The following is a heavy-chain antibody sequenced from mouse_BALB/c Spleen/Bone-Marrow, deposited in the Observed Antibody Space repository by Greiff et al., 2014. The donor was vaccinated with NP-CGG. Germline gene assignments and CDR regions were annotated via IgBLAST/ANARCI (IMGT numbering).Heavy chain of an antibody. J-gene: IGHJ2*01. CDR3: ATDYYGYYFDS. V-gene: IGHV14-3*02. CDR2: IDPANGNT. CDR1: GFNIKDTY. D-gene: IGHD1-2*01. Sequence: EVKLMESGAELVKPGASVKLSCTASGFNIKDTYMHWVKQRPEQGLEWIGRIDPANGNTKYDPKFQGKATITADTSSNTAYLQLSSLTSEDTAVYYCATDYYGYYFDSWGQGTTLTVSS.